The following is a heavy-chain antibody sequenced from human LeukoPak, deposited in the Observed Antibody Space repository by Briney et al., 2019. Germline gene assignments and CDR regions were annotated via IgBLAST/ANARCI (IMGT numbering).Heavy chain of an antibody. D-gene: IGHD6-13*01. CDR2: IIPILGIA. CDR3: ARSGIAAAGTGPSACFVY. CDR1: GGTFSSYA. V-gene: IGHV1-69*04. J-gene: IGHJ4*02. Sequence: ASVKVSCKASGGTFSSYAISWVRQAPGQGLEWMGRIIPILGIANYAQKFQGRVTITADKSTSTAYMELSSLRSEDTAVYYCARSGIAAAGTGPSACFVYWGQGTLVTVSS.